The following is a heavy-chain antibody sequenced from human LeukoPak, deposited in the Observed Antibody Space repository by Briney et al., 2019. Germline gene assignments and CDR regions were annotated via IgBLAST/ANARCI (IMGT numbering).Heavy chain of an antibody. J-gene: IGHJ5*02. CDR2: IYYSGST. Sequence: SETLSLTCTVSGGSISSYYWSWIRQPPGKGLEWIGYIYYSGSTNYNPSLKSRVTTSVDTSKNQFSLKLSSVTAADTAVYYCARGRITMVRGVIMRAWFDPWGQGTLVTVSS. V-gene: IGHV4-59*12. D-gene: IGHD3-10*01. CDR1: GGSISSYY. CDR3: ARGRITMVRGVIMRAWFDP.